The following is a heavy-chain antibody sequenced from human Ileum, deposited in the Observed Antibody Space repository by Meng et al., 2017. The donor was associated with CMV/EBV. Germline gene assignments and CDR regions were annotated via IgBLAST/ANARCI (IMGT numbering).Heavy chain of an antibody. J-gene: IGHJ5*02. CDR1: GGSISSGTYY. V-gene: IGHV4-39*07. CDR2: IHYSGST. CDR3: AGDWGPYSSRGYFDP. D-gene: IGHD6-13*01. Sequence: QVQLQESGPRLVTPSETLSLTGTCTGGSISSGTYYWAWIRQSPGKGLEWIGSIHYSGSTYDNPSLKSRVTMSVDTFKNQFSLKLTSVTAADTAVYYCAGDWGPYSSRGYFDPWGQGTLVTVTS.